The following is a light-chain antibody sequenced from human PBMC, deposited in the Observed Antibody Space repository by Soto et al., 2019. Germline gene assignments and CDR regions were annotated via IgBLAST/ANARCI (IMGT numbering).Light chain of an antibody. V-gene: IGLV1-44*01. CDR1: SSNIGTNS. Sequence: HSVLTQPPSASGTPGLRVTISCSGSSSNIGTNSVNWYQQVPGTAPDLLIHTNNQRPSGVPDRFSASNSGASASLAISGLQSEDEADYYCASWDDSLKGYVFGTGTKLTVL. J-gene: IGLJ1*01. CDR2: TNN. CDR3: ASWDDSLKGYV.